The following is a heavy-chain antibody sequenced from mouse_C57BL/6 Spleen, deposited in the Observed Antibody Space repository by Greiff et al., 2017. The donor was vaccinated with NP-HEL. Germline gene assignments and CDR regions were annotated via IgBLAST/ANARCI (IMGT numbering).Heavy chain of an antibody. J-gene: IGHJ1*03. Sequence: QVQLQQSGAELVRPGASVKLSCKASGYTFTDSYINWVKQRPGQGLEWIARIYPGSGNTYYNEKFKGKATLTAEKSSSTAYMQLSSLTSEDSAVYFCARTGRDWYFDVWGTGTTVTVSS. V-gene: IGHV1-76*01. CDR1: GYTFTDSY. CDR3: ARTGRDWYFDV. CDR2: IYPGSGNT. D-gene: IGHD4-1*01.